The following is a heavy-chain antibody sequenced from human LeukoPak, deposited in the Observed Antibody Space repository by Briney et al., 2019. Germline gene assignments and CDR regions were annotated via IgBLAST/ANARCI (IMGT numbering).Heavy chain of an antibody. Sequence: PSETLSLTCTGSGGPICSGSYEWSWIRQPGGKGLEWIGRSYTSGSTNYNPSLNSRVTISVDTSKNQFSLTLSSVTSADTAVYYCARAHGYSYGHFDYWGEGTLVTVSS. J-gene: IGHJ4*02. V-gene: IGHV4-61*02. CDR1: GGPICSGSYE. D-gene: IGHD5-18*01. CDR2: SYTSGST. CDR3: ARAHGYSYGHFDY.